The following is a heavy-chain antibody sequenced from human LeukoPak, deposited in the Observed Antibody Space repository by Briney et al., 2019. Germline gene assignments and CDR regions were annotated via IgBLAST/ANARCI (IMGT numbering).Heavy chain of an antibody. CDR1: GYTFTSYY. D-gene: IGHD4-17*01. V-gene: IGHV1-2*04. CDR3: ARVPYAVTKSSFVFDY. CDR2: INPNSGGT. Sequence: ASVKVSCKASGYTFTSYYLHWVRQAPGQGLEWMGWINPNSGGTNYAQKFQGWVTMTRDTSISTAYMELSRLRSDDTAVYYCARVPYAVTKSSFVFDYWGQGTLVTVSS. J-gene: IGHJ4*02.